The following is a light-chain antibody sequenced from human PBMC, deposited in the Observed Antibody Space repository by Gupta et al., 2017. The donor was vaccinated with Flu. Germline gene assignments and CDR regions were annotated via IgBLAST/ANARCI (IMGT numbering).Light chain of an antibody. CDR1: SSDVGGYNY. J-gene: IGLJ2*01. Sequence: QSALTQPASVSGSPGQSITISCTGTSSDVGGYNYVSWYQQHPGKAPKIMIYGVNNRPSGVSNRFSGSKSGNTASLIISGLQAEDEADYYCSSYTSSSPVIFGGGTKLTVL. CDR3: SSYTSSSPVI. V-gene: IGLV2-14*01. CDR2: GVN.